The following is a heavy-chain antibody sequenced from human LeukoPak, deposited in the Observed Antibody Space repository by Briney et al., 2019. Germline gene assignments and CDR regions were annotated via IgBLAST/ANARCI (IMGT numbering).Heavy chain of an antibody. J-gene: IGHJ3*02. CDR2: IYYTGST. Sequence: PSETLSLTCAVYGGSFSGYYWSWIRQPPGKGLEWIGSIYYTGSTYHSPSLKSRVTMSVDTSMNQFSLNLNSVTAADTAVYYCAREDDVLADNAFDIWGQGTMVTVSS. D-gene: IGHD3-9*01. V-gene: IGHV4-34*11. CDR1: GGSFSGYY. CDR3: AREDDVLADNAFDI.